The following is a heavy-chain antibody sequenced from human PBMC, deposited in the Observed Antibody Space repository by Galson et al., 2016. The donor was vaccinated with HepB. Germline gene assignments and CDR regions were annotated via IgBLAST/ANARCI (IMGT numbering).Heavy chain of an antibody. Sequence: SVKVSCKVSGYTLTELSMHWLRQAPGKGPEWMGGFDAEDDETIYAQKFRGRVTMTKDTSTNTAYMELSSLRSEDTAVYYCATGRRADFVLWGGGTPVTVSS. J-gene: IGHJ2*01. CDR1: GYTLTELS. V-gene: IGHV1-24*01. CDR3: ATGRRADFVL. CDR2: FDAEDDET. D-gene: IGHD6-25*01.